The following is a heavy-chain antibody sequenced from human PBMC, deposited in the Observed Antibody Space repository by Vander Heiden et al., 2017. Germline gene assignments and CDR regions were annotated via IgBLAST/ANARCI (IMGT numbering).Heavy chain of an antibody. CDR2: ISGPGSAT. Sequence: EGRLLESGGGLLQPGGSIRLSCAASGFPFRTYAMGWVRQTPGKGLEWVSTISGPGSATYYADSGRFTISRDNSENMVFLQMNSLGAEDTAVYYCGKAGLVRGSNFHSDAFDMWGQGTKVTVSS. J-gene: IGHJ3*02. CDR3: GKAGLVRGSNFHSDAFDM. CDR1: GFPFRTYA. V-gene: IGHV3-23*01. D-gene: IGHD3-10*01.